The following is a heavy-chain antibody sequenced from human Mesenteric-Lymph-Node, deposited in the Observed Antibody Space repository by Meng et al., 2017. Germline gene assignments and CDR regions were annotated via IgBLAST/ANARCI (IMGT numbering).Heavy chain of an antibody. CDR1: GYTFSNYY. V-gene: IGHV1-46*01. D-gene: IGHD3-10*01. CDR2: INPSGGST. Sequence: ASVKVSCKASGYTFSNYYIHWVRQAPGQGLEWMGIINPSGGSTSYAQKFQGRVTMTRDTSTSTVYMELSSLRSEDTAVYYCARDTIGEPVSLWFGELKAPYYYYGMDVWGQGTTVTVSS. J-gene: IGHJ6*02. CDR3: ARDTIGEPVSLWFGELKAPYYYYGMDV.